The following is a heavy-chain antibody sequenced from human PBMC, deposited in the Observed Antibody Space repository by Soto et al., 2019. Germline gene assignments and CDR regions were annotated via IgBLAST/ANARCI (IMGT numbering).Heavy chain of an antibody. CDR1: GFTFSSYW. Sequence: PGGSLRLSCAASGFTFSSYWMHWVRQVSGKGLVWVSRVYGDGSRTSYADSVKGRFTISRDKAKKTLYLQMNSLRAEDTAVYYCARAMSSGSYFDYWGKGTLVTVSS. V-gene: IGHV3-74*01. J-gene: IGHJ4*02. CDR3: ARAMSSGSYFDY. D-gene: IGHD1-26*01. CDR2: VYGDGSRT.